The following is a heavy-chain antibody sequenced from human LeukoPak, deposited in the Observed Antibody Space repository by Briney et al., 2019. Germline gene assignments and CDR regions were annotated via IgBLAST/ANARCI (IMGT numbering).Heavy chain of an antibody. CDR1: GYSISSGYY. D-gene: IGHD2-2*01. Sequence: SETLSLTCAVSGYSISSGYYWGWIRQPPGEGLEWIGSIYRGGNTYYNPSLESRVTMSVDTSNNQFSLDLNSVTAADTAVYYCARAYCTSTSCYGRYFDYWGQGTLVTVSS. CDR2: IYRGGNT. V-gene: IGHV4-38-2*01. CDR3: ARAYCTSTSCYGRYFDY. J-gene: IGHJ4*02.